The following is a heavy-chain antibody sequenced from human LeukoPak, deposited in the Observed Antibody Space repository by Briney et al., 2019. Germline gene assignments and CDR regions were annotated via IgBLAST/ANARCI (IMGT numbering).Heavy chain of an antibody. CDR1: GGSISSSSYY. CDR3: VLLWFGEHI. V-gene: IGHV4-39*07. Sequence: SETLSLTCTVSGGSISSSSYYWGWIRQPPGKGLEWIGRIYYSGSTYYNPSLKSRVTISVDTSKNQFSLKLSSVTAADTAVYYAVLLWFGEHIWGQGTTVTVSS. D-gene: IGHD3-10*01. CDR2: IYYSGST. J-gene: IGHJ6*02.